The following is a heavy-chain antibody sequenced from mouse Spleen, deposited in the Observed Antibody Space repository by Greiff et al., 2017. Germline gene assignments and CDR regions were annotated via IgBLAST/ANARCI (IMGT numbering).Heavy chain of an antibody. CDR3: ARHYYSNYVPWFAY. J-gene: IGHJ3*01. Sequence: EVQGVESGGGLVKPGGSLKLSCAASGFTFSSYAMSWVRQTPEKRLEWVAAINSNGGSTYYPDTVKDRFTISRDNAKNTLYLQMSSLRSEDTALYYCARHYYSNYVPWFAYWGQGTLVTVSA. CDR1: GFTFSSYA. D-gene: IGHD2-5*01. CDR2: INSNGGST. V-gene: IGHV5-6-2*01.